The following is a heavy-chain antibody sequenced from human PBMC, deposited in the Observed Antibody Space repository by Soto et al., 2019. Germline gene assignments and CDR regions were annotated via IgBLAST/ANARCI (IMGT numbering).Heavy chain of an antibody. V-gene: IGHV1-2*04. Sequence: GASVKVSCKASGYTFTSYGISWVRQAPGQGLEWMGWINPNSGGTNYAQKFQGWVTMTRDTSISTAYMELSRLRSDDTAVYYCARAVPPRYCSGGSCYWSAFDIWGQGTMVTVSS. J-gene: IGHJ3*02. CDR1: GYTFTSYG. CDR3: ARAVPPRYCSGGSCYWSAFDI. CDR2: INPNSGGT. D-gene: IGHD2-15*01.